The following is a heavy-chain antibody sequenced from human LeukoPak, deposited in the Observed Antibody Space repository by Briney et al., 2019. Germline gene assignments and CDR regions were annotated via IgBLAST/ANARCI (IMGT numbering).Heavy chain of an antibody. Sequence: ASVKVCCKASGYTFTNSAINWVRQAPGQGLAWMRWVSTDTGNPAYAQGFTGRFVFSLDTSGSTASVPIHSLQAEDTAVYYCTRTSRDYGSSGQHFDYWGQGTLVTVSS. CDR3: TRTSRDYGSSGQHFDY. CDR2: VSTDTGNP. V-gene: IGHV7-4-1*01. D-gene: IGHD3-22*01. CDR1: GYTFTNSA. J-gene: IGHJ4*02.